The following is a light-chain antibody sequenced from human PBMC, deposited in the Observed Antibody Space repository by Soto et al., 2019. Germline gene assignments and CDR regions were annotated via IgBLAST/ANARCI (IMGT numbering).Light chain of an antibody. CDR3: HQYNSWPPGT. CDR2: DAS. V-gene: IGKV3-15*01. CDR1: QSVSSSY. Sequence: EIVLTQSPGTLSLSPGERATLSCRASQSVSSSYLAWYQQKPGQAPRLLISDASTRATGIPARFSGSGSGTEFTLTISSLQSEDFALYYCHQYNSWPPGTLGQGTKVDI. J-gene: IGKJ2*01.